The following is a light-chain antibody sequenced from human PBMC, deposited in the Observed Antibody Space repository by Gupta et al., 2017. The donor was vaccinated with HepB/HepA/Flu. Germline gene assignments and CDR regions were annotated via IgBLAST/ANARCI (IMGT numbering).Light chain of an antibody. CDR3: AAWDDSPIWV. CDR1: NSNIGSNP. Sequence: QSVLTQPPSASGTPGQNVTIPCSGSNSNIGSNPVHWYQQFPGTAPKLLIYNNNQRPSGVPDRFSGSKSGTSASLAISGLQSEDEAHYYCAAWDDSPIWVFGGGTKLTVL. CDR2: NNN. J-gene: IGLJ3*02. V-gene: IGLV1-44*01.